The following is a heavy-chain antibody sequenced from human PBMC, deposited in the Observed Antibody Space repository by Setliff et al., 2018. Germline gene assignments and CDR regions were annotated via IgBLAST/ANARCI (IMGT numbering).Heavy chain of an antibody. J-gene: IGHJ4*02. CDR1: GYSISSGYN. V-gene: IGHV4-38-2*01. CDR2: IYYRGST. Sequence: PSETLSLTCAVSGYSISSGYNWGWIRQPPGKGLEWIASIYYRGSTSYNSSLKSRVTISVDTSKNQFSLKLSSVTAADTAVYYCARQPEGGYYDSSGYYGMAPYYFDYWGQGTLVTVSS. D-gene: IGHD3-22*01. CDR3: ARQPEGGYYDSSGYYGMAPYYFDY.